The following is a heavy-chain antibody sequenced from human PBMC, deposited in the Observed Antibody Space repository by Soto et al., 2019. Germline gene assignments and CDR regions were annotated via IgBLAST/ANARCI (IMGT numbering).Heavy chain of an antibody. CDR2: IYPGDSDT. V-gene: IGHV5-51*01. J-gene: IGHJ6*02. CDR1: GYSFTSYW. Sequence: GESLKISCKGSGYSFTSYWIGWVRQMPGKGLEWMGIIYPGDSDTRYSPSFQGQVTISADKSISTAYLQLSSLKASDTAMYYCARPSYGSDYYYGMDVWGQGTTVTVSS. CDR3: ARPSYGSDYYYGMDV. D-gene: IGHD3-10*01.